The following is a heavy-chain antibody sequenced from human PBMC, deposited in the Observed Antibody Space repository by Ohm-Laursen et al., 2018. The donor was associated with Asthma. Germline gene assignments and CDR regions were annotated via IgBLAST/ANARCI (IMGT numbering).Heavy chain of an antibody. Sequence: SLRLSCAASGFTFSSYSMNWVRQAPGKGLEWVSYISSSGSTIYYADSVKGRFTISRDKARNSLYLQMNSLRADDTALYYCARDVMDWYSPALDFWGQGSLVTVSS. J-gene: IGHJ4*02. CDR1: GFTFSSYS. CDR2: ISSSGSTI. V-gene: IGHV3-48*01. D-gene: IGHD3/OR15-3a*01. CDR3: ARDVMDWYSPALDF.